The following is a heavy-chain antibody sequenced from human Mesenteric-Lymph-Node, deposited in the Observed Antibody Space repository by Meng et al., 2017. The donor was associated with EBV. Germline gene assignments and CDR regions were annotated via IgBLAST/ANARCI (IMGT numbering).Heavy chain of an antibody. J-gene: IGHJ4*02. CDR2: IFHSGIT. Sequence: QVQLAASGPGLVKPSGTLSLTCAGSGDPLTSTNWWSWVRQPPGKGLEWIGEIFHSGITNYNPSLKSRITLSVDKSKNLFSLNLSSVTAADTAVYFCARRREYSSGWPIDYWGQGTLVTVSS. CDR1: GDPLTSTNW. CDR3: ARRREYSSGWPIDY. D-gene: IGHD6-19*01. V-gene: IGHV4-4*02.